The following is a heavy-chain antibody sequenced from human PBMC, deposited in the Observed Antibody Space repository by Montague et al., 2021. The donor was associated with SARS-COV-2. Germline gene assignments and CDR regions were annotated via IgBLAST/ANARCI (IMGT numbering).Heavy chain of an antibody. V-gene: IGHV3-23*01. D-gene: IGHD4-17*01. CDR2: ISGSGGST. Sequence: LRLSCAASGFTFSSYAMSWVRQAPGKGLEWVSAISGSGGSTYYAASVKGRFTISRDNSKNTLYLQMNSLRAEDTAVYYCAKAGIKYDYGDFFDYWGQGTLVTVSS. CDR1: GFTFSSYA. CDR3: AKAGIKYDYGDFFDY. J-gene: IGHJ4*02.